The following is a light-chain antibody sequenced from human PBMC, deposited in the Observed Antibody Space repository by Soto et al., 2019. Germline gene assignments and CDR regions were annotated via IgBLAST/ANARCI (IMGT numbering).Light chain of an antibody. V-gene: IGKV3-15*01. Sequence: EIVMTQSPATLPVSPGERATLSYRASQSVSNNLAWYQQRPGQAPRLLIYRASTRATGIPARFSGGGSGTEFTLTISSLQSEDFAVYYCQQYNIWPPRYTFGQGTKLEIK. J-gene: IGKJ2*01. CDR1: QSVSNN. CDR2: RAS. CDR3: QQYNIWPPRYT.